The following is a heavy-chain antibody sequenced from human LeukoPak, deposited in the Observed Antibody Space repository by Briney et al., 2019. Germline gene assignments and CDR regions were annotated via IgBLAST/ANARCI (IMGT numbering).Heavy chain of an antibody. Sequence: PGGSLRLSCAASGFTFNKYNIDWVRQAPGNGLEWVAVISYDGTNEYYVDSVKGRFTTSRDSSKNTLYLQMNSLRPDDTAVYYCAREYTTGWYDYWGQGTLVTVSS. CDR3: AREYTTGWYDY. V-gene: IGHV3-30-3*01. J-gene: IGHJ4*02. CDR2: ISYDGTNE. CDR1: GFTFNKYN. D-gene: IGHD6-19*01.